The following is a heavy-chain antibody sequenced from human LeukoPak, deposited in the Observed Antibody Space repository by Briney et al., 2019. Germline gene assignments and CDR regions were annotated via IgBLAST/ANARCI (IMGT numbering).Heavy chain of an antibody. CDR1: GFTFSRYA. CDR3: AKGVRFLDWWILDY. V-gene: IGHV3-23*01. D-gene: IGHD3-9*01. J-gene: IGHJ4*02. Sequence: GGSLRLYCAASGFTFSRYAMSWVRQAPGKGLEWVSAISGSDSTYYADSVKGRFTISRDNSKNTLYLQMNSLRAEDTAIYYCAKGVRFLDWWILDYWGQGSLVTVSS. CDR2: ISGSDST.